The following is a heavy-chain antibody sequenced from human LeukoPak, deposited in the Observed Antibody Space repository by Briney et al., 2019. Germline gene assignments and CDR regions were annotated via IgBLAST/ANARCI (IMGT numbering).Heavy chain of an antibody. V-gene: IGHV3-21*01. D-gene: IGHD5-18*01. Sequence: GGSLRLSCAASGFTFSSYGMTWVRQAPGKGLEWVSSISSSSTYIYYADSVKGRFTISRDNAKDSLYLQMNSLRAEDTAVYYCARGDTALTGYYFDYWGQGTLLTVSS. CDR2: ISSSSTYI. J-gene: IGHJ4*02. CDR3: ARGDTALTGYYFDY. CDR1: GFTFSSYG.